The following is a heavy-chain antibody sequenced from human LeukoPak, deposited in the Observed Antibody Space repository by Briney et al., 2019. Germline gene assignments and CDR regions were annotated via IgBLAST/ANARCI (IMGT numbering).Heavy chain of an antibody. Sequence: PSQTLSLTCTVSGGSISSGGYYWSWIRQHPGKGLEWIGYIYYSGNTNYNPSLKSRLTISVDTSKNDFSLQLTSVTAADTAVYYCARGTGWLPDWWGQGTLVTVSS. CDR2: IYYSGNT. CDR1: GGSISSGGYY. CDR3: ARGTGWLPDW. J-gene: IGHJ4*02. V-gene: IGHV4-31*03. D-gene: IGHD6-19*01.